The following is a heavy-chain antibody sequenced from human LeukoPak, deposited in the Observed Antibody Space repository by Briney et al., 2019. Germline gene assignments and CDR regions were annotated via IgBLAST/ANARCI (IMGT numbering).Heavy chain of an antibody. D-gene: IGHD6-19*01. Sequence: PGGSLRLSCAASGFTFSDYYMSWIRQAPGKGLEWVSYISSSGSTIYYADSVKGRFTISRDNAKNSLYLQMNSLRAEDTAVYYCARAPTLDSSGWYVEYYFDYWGQGTLVTVSS. V-gene: IGHV3-11*01. CDR3: ARAPTLDSSGWYVEYYFDY. J-gene: IGHJ4*02. CDR2: ISSSGSTI. CDR1: GFTFSDYY.